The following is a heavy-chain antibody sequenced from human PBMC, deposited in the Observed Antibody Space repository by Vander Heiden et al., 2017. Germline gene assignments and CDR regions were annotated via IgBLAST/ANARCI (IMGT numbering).Heavy chain of an antibody. CDR3: ARLDHPLDRTFDY. D-gene: IGHD6-6*01. J-gene: IGHJ4*02. Sequence: EVQLVQSGGGLVQPGGSLRLTCAAPGFTFSNYWMSWVRQAPGKGLEWVANIKYDESDKFYVDSVKGRFTVSRDNAKNSLYLQMNSLRAEDTAVYYCARLDHPLDRTFDYWGQGAPVTVSS. CDR2: IKYDESDK. CDR1: GFTFSNYW. V-gene: IGHV3-7*01.